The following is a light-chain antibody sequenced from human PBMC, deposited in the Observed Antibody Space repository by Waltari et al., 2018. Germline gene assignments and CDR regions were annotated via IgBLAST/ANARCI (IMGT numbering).Light chain of an antibody. CDR2: KVS. CDR1: QSLVSSDGNTY. J-gene: IGKJ1*01. CDR3: MQGTHWPWT. V-gene: IGKV2-30*01. Sequence: DVALTQSPLPLPVNLGQPASIPCRSSQSLVSSDGNTYFNWFQQRPGQAPRRLLYKVSNRDSGVPDRFSGSGSGTDFTLRISRVEAEDVGVYYCMQGTHWPWTFGQGTKVEIK.